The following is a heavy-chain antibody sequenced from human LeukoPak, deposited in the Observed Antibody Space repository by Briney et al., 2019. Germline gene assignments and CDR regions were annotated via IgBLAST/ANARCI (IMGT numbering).Heavy chain of an antibody. V-gene: IGHV3-33*01. CDR3: AREGDGSDAFDI. CDR1: GFTFSSYG. Sequence: GGSLRLSCAASGFTFSSYGMHWVRQAPGKGLEWVAVIWYDGSNKYYADSVEGRFTISRDNSKNTLYLQMNSLRAEDTAVYYCAREGDGSDAFDIWGQGTMVTVSS. J-gene: IGHJ3*02. CDR2: IWYDGSNK. D-gene: IGHD5-24*01.